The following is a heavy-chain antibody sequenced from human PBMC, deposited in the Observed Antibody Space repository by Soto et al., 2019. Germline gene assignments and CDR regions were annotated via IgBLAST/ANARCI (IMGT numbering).Heavy chain of an antibody. CDR1: DGSMNSDSSY. V-gene: IGHV4-39*01. J-gene: IGHJ4*02. D-gene: IGHD3-22*01. CDR3: ARLGGYVSVGYYYLWDS. CDR2: INHSGST. Sequence: LETLSLTCRVSDGSMNSDSSYWGWIRQPPGKGLEWIGVINHSGSTYHNLSLKGRVTMSVDASRNQFSLRLTSMTAADTAVYYCARLGGYVSVGYYYLWDSWGQGTLVTVSS.